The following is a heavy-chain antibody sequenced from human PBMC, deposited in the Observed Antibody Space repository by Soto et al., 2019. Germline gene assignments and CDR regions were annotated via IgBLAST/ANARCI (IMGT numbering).Heavy chain of an antibody. CDR3: AHRDSAGTTTYFDS. J-gene: IGHJ4*02. V-gene: IGHV2-5*02. CDR2: IYWDGGS. Sequence: QITLKEAGPTLVKPTETLTLTCTFSGFSFTTTRMGVGWTRQPPGKALEWLAIIYWDGGSRYNPLLMRRLTLTEDTSKNQVVLTMTNMDPKDSATYYCAHRDSAGTTTYFDSWGQGIPVTVAS. CDR1: GFSFTTTRMG. D-gene: IGHD1-1*01.